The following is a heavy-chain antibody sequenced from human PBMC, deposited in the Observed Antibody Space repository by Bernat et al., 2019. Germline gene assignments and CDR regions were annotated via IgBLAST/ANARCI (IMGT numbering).Heavy chain of an antibody. V-gene: IGHV3-33*01. Sequence: QVQLVESGGGVVQPGRSLRLSCAASGFTFSSYGMPWVRQAPGKGLEWVAVIWYDGSNKYYADSVKGRFTISRDNSKNTLYLQMNSVRAEDTAVYYWAREDLSCAFDIWGQGTMVTVSS. J-gene: IGHJ3*02. CDR2: IWYDGSNK. CDR1: GFTFSSYG. CDR3: AREDLSCAFDI. D-gene: IGHD3-10*01.